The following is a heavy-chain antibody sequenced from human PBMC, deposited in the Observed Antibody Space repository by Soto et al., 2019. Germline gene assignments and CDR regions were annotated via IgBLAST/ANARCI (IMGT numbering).Heavy chain of an antibody. CDR1: AFTFSRVS. Sequence: GGCRRLACEPAAFTFSRVSMNWVRQVPGKGLEWVASISSGSSDTLYADSVKGRFSISRDNAQNSLLLQMNTLRPKGTAMNDCALVASWGPGTLVTVSS. CDR2: ISSGSSDT. J-gene: IGHJ5*02. D-gene: IGHD2-15*01. CDR3: ALVAS. V-gene: IGHV3-21*01.